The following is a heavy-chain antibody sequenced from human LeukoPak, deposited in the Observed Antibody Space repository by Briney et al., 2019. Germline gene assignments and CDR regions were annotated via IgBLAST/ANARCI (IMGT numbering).Heavy chain of an antibody. V-gene: IGHV4-59*01. J-gene: IGHJ6*03. D-gene: IGHD1-14*01. CDR2: IYYSDST. CDR3: ARFPGGAEYRHYYYMDV. Sequence: SETLSLTCTVSGGSINNYFWSWIRQPPGKGLECIMYIYYSDSTNYNPSLKSRVTVSVDTSKNQFSLKLSSVTAADTAVYYCARFPGGAEYRHYYYMDVWGTGTTVTVSS. CDR1: GGSINNYF.